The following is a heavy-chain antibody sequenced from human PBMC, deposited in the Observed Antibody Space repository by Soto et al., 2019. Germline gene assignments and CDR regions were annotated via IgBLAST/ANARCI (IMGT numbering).Heavy chain of an antibody. CDR1: GDSVSRNSAA. D-gene: IGHD1-20*01. J-gene: IGHJ4*02. CDR2: TYYRSKWYN. CDR3: XRGYITGTSYPPHYFDY. Sequence: SQTLSLTCAISGDSVSRNSAAWNWIRQSPSRGLEWLGRTYYRSKWYNDYAVSVKSRITINPDTSKNQFSLQLNSVTPEDTAVYYCXRGYITGTSYPPHYFDYWGQGTLVTVSS. V-gene: IGHV6-1*01.